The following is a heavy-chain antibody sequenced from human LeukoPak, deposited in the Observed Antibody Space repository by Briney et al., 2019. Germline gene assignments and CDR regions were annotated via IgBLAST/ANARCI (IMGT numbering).Heavy chain of an antibody. CDR1: GGSFSGYY. V-gene: IGHV4-34*01. CDR3: ARARRYYGSGSYHPPYNWFDP. J-gene: IGHJ5*02. D-gene: IGHD3-10*01. Sequence: SETLSLTCAVYGGSFSGYYWGWIRQPPGKGLEWIGEINHSGSTNYNPSLKSRVTISVDTSKNQFSLKLSSVTAADTAVYYCARARRYYGSGSYHPPYNWFDPWGQGTLVTVSS. CDR2: INHSGST.